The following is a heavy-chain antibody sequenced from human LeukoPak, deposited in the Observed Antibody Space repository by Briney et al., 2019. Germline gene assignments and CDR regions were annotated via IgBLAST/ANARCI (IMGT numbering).Heavy chain of an antibody. D-gene: IGHD6-13*01. CDR3: ARGRPTTSIAAAGVNWFDP. CDR2: ISWNSGRI. V-gene: IGHV3-9*01. Sequence: GGSLRLSCAASGFTFDDYAMHWVRQAPGKGLEWVSGISWNSGRIGYADSVKGRFTISRDNAKNSLYLQMNSLRAEDTAVYYCARGRPTTSIAAAGVNWFDPWGQGTLVTVSS. CDR1: GFTFDDYA. J-gene: IGHJ5*02.